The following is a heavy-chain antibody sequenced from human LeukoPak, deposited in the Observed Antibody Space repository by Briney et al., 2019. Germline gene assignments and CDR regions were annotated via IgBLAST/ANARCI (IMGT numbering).Heavy chain of an antibody. J-gene: IGHJ6*04. CDR3: ARDDGPKEQWLVRTPNYYYGMDV. CDR1: GGTFSSYA. Sequence: SVKGSCKASGGTFSSYAISWVRQAPGQGLERLGGIIPVFGTANYAQKFQGRVTITADESTSTAYMGLSSLRSEDTAVYYCARDDGPKEQWLVRTPNYYYGMDVWGKGTTVTVSS. D-gene: IGHD6-19*01. V-gene: IGHV1-69*13. CDR2: IIPVFGTA.